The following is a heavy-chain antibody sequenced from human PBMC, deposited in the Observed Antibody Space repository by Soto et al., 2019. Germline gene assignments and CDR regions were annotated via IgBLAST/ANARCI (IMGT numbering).Heavy chain of an antibody. CDR1: GYTLTELS. V-gene: IGHV1-24*01. J-gene: IGHJ3*02. CDR2: FDPEDGET. Sequence: ASVKVSCKVSGYTLTELSMHWVRQAPGKGLEWMGGFDPEDGETIYAQKFQGRVTMTEDTSTDTAYMELSSLRSEDTAVYYCATRVGYCSGGSYYNHDAFDIWGQGTMVTVSS. CDR3: ATRVGYCSGGSYYNHDAFDI. D-gene: IGHD2-15*01.